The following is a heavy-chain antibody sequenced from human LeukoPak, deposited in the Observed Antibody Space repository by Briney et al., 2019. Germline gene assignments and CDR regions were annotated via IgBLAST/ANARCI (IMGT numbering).Heavy chain of an antibody. CDR2: IKQDGSEK. D-gene: IGHD3-10*01. CDR3: ARASVPYYYYYYMDV. Sequence: PGGSLRLSCAASGFTFSSYWMSWVRQAPGKGLEWVANIKQDGSEKYYVDSVKGRFTISRDNAKNSLYLQMNSLRAEDTAVYYCARASVPYYYYYYMDVWGKGTTVTVSS. V-gene: IGHV3-7*01. J-gene: IGHJ6*03. CDR1: GFTFSSYW.